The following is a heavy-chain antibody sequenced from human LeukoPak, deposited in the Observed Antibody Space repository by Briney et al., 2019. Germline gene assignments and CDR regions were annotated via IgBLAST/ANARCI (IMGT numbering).Heavy chain of an antibody. V-gene: IGHV3-23*01. J-gene: IGHJ3*02. D-gene: IGHD1-26*01. CDR3: AKDHGVGATPLDAFDI. CDR1: GFTFSSYA. Sequence: GGSLRLSCAASGFTFSSYAMSWVRQAPGKGLEWVSAISGSGGSTYYADSVKGRFTISRDNSRNTLYLQMNSLRAEDTVVYYCAKDHGVGATPLDAFDIWGQGTMVTVSS. CDR2: ISGSGGST.